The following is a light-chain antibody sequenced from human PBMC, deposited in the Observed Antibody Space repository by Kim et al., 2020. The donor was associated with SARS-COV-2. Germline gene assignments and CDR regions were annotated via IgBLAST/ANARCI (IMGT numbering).Light chain of an antibody. V-gene: IGLV2-14*03. Sequence: QSALTQPASVSGSPGQSITISCTGTNSDLGGHNYISWYQQHPGQAPKLIIYDVTHRPSGVSDRFSGSKSDNTASLTISGLQTADEADYYCSSYAIGSTLEGVFGGGTQLTVL. CDR1: NSDLGGHNY. CDR3: SSYAIGSTLEGV. CDR2: DVT. J-gene: IGLJ2*01.